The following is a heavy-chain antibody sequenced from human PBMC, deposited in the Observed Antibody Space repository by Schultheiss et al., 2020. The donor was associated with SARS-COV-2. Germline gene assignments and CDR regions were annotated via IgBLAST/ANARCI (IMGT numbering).Heavy chain of an antibody. V-gene: IGHV4-59*08. CDR1: GGSISSYY. Sequence: SETLSLTCTVSGGSISSYYWSWIRQPPGKGLEWIGYIYYSGSTYYNPSLKSRVTISVDTSKNQFSLKLSSVTAADTAVYYCATAGVATAFDIWGQGTMVTVSS. J-gene: IGHJ3*02. D-gene: IGHD2-15*01. CDR3: ATAGVATAFDI. CDR2: IYYSGST.